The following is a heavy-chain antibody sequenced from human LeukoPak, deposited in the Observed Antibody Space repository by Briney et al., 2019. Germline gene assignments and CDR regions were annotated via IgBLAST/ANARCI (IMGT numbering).Heavy chain of an antibody. Sequence: PGGSLRLSCAASGFTFSSYGMHWVRQAPGKGLEWVAFIRYDGSNKYYADSVKGRFTISRDNSKNTLYLQMNSLRAEDTAVYYCAKGFVVVPAAPRPKPRPFDYWGQGTLVTVSS. V-gene: IGHV3-30*02. CDR1: GFTFSSYG. J-gene: IGHJ4*02. CDR3: AKGFVVVPAAPRPKPRPFDY. CDR2: IRYDGSNK. D-gene: IGHD2-2*01.